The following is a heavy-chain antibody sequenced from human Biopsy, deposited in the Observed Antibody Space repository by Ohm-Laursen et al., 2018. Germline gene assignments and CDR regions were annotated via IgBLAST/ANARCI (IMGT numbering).Heavy chain of an antibody. J-gene: IGHJ4*02. CDR2: ISYTGYT. CDR3: ARGSNDFGGLYFPR. CDR1: GGSFTGHY. D-gene: IGHD4-23*01. Sequence: PPGTLSLTCTVSGGSFTGHYWTWIRQPPGKGLEWIGHISYTGYTSYNASLKSRVTISVDTSRNHFSLRLSSLTAADTAVYYCARGSNDFGGLYFPRWGQGTLLTVS. V-gene: IGHV4-59*11.